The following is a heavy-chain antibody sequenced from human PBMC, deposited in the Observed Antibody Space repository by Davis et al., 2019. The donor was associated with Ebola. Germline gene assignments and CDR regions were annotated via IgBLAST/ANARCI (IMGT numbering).Heavy chain of an antibody. D-gene: IGHD2-8*01. CDR1: GFTFDDYA. CDR2: ISWNSGSI. Sequence: PGGSLRLSCAASGFTFDDYAMHWVRQAPGKGLEWVSGISWNSGSIGYADSVKGRFTISRDNAKNSLYLQMNSLRAEDTAVYYCARDQSTKGNDYWGQGPLVTVSS. J-gene: IGHJ4*02. CDR3: ARDQSTKGNDY. V-gene: IGHV3-9*01.